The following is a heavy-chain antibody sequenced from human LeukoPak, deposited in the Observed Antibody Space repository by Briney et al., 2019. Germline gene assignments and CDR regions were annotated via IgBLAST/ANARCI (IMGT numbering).Heavy chain of an antibody. D-gene: IGHD6-13*01. J-gene: IGHJ4*02. CDR2: IIPIFGTA. CDR1: GGTFSSYA. CDR3: ASSLRQQLVQDY. V-gene: IGHV1-69*06. Sequence: SVKVSCKASGGTFSSYAISWVRQAPGQGLEWMGGIIPIFGTANYAQKFQGRVTITADKSTSTAYMELSSLRSEDTAVYYCASSLRQQLVQDYWGQGSLVAVSS.